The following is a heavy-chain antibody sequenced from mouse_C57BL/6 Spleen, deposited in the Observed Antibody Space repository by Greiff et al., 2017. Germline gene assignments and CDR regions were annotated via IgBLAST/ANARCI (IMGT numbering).Heavy chain of an antibody. D-gene: IGHD2-10*01. CDR1: GFTFSDYG. J-gene: IGHJ4*01. CDR3: ARSYYGKGYAMDY. Sequence: EVQGVESGGGLVKPGGSLKLSCAASGFTFSDYGMHWVRQAPEKGLEWVAYISSGSSTLYYADTVKGRFTISRDNAKNTLFLQMTSLRSEDTAMYYCARSYYGKGYAMDYWGQGTSVTVSS. CDR2: ISSGSSTL. V-gene: IGHV5-17*01.